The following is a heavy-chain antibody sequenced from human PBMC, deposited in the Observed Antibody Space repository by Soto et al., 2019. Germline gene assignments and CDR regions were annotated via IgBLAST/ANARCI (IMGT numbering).Heavy chain of an antibody. CDR2: INPNSGGT. CDR3: ARPSTTGTSSFDY. D-gene: IGHD1-1*01. V-gene: IGHV1-2*04. J-gene: IGHJ4*02. CDR1: GYTFTGYY. Sequence: ASVKVSCKASGYTFTGYYMHWVRQAPGQGLEWMGWINPNSGGTNYAQKFQGWVTMTRDTSISTAYMELSRLRSDDTAVYYCARPSTTGTSSFDYWGQGTLVTVSS.